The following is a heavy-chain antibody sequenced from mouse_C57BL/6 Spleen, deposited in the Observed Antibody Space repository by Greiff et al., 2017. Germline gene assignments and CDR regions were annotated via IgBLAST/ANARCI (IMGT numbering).Heavy chain of an antibody. CDR1: GFPFSDYY. CDR2: INYDGSST. V-gene: IGHV5-16*01. J-gene: IGHJ2*01. CDR3: ARDEGVYYDYDGGLDY. D-gene: IGHD2-4*01. Sequence: EVKLMESEGGLVQPGSSMKLSCTASGFPFSDYYMAWVRQVPEKGLEWVANINYDGSSTYYLDSLKSRFIISRDNAKNLLYLQMSSLKSEDTATYYCARDEGVYYDYDGGLDYWGQGTTLTVSS.